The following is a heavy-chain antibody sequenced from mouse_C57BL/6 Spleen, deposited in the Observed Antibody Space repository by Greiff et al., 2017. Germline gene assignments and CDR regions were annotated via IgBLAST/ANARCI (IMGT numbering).Heavy chain of an antibody. Sequence: VSGFSLTSYGVHWVRQSPGKGRVWLGVIWRGGSTAYNAAFMSRLSITKDNSKSQVFFKMNSLQADDTAIYYCAQPLLIPTVVADAMDYWGQGTSVTVSS. J-gene: IGHJ4*01. D-gene: IGHD1-1*01. V-gene: IGHV2-5*01. CDR1: GFSLTSYG. CDR3: AQPLLIPTVVADAMDY. CDR2: IWRGGST.